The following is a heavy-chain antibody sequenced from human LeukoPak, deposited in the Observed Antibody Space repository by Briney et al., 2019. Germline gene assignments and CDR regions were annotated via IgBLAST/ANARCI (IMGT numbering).Heavy chain of an antibody. V-gene: IGHV3-23*01. CDR1: GFTFSSYA. J-gene: IGHJ4*02. Sequence: PGGSLRLSCAASGFTFSSYAMGWVRQAPGKGLEWVSAISGSAGSTYYADSVKGRFTISRDNSKNTLYLQMNSLRAEDTAVYYCAKAGFSGSYYLFDYWGQGTLVTVS. D-gene: IGHD1-26*01. CDR2: ISGSAGST. CDR3: AKAGFSGSYYLFDY.